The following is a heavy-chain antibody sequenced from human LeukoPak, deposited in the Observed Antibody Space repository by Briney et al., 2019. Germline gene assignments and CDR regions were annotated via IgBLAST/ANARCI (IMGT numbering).Heavy chain of an antibody. J-gene: IGHJ4*02. CDR1: GYTFTGYY. D-gene: IGHD5-18*01. CDR2: INPNSGGT. V-gene: IGHV1-2*02. Sequence: GASVKVSCKASGYTFTGYYMHWVRQAPGQGLEWMGWINPNSGGTNYAQKFQGRVTMTRDTSISTAYMELSRLRSDDTAVYYCASIGRYSYGYGTPFDYWGQGTLVTVSS. CDR3: ASIGRYSYGYGTPFDY.